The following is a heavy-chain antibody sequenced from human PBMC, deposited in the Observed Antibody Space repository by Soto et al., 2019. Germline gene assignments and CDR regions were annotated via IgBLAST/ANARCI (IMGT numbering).Heavy chain of an antibody. CDR3: AKGGYCSGGSCYYNWFDP. Sequence: GGSLSLSCAASGFTFSSYAMSWVRQAPGKGLEWVSAISGSGGSTYYADSVKGRFTISRDNSKNTLYLQMNSLRAEDTAVYYCAKGGYCSGGSCYYNWFDPWGQGTLVTVSS. D-gene: IGHD2-15*01. J-gene: IGHJ5*02. CDR2: ISGSGGST. CDR1: GFTFSSYA. V-gene: IGHV3-23*01.